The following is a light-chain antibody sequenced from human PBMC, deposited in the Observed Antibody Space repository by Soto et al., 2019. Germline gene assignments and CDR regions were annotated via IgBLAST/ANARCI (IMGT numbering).Light chain of an antibody. CDR1: QSVSSSY. V-gene: IGKV3-20*01. J-gene: IGKJ1*01. Sequence: EIVLTQSPGTLSLSPGERATLSCRASQSVSSSYLAWYQQKPGQAPRLLIYGASSRATGIPDRFSGSGSGTDFTLTISRLEPEDFAVYYCQQNGSFPRTFGQGTKVDIK. CDR2: GAS. CDR3: QQNGSFPRT.